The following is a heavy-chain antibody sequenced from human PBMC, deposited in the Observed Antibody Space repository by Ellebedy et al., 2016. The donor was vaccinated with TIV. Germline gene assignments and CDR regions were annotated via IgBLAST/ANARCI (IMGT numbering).Heavy chain of an antibody. J-gene: IGHJ3*02. CDR2: INPNSGGT. V-gene: IGHV1-2*04. D-gene: IGHD3-16*01. Sequence: AASVKVSCKASGGTFSSYAISWVRQAPGQGLEWMGWINPNSGGTNYAQKFQGWATMTRDTSISTAYMELSRLRSDDTAVYYCARAGDGEYDAFDIWGQGTMVTVSS. CDR1: GGTFSSYA. CDR3: ARAGDGEYDAFDI.